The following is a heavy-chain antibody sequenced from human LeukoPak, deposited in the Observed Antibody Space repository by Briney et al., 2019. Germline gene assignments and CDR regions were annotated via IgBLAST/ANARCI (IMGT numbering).Heavy chain of an antibody. V-gene: IGHV3-73*01. CDR2: IKTKANNYAT. D-gene: IGHD2-8*01. Sequence: GGSLRLSCAASGFAFSGSFIHWVRQASGKGLEWVGRIKTKANNYATAYAASVQGRFTISRDDSGTTAYLQMNSLKTEDTAVYYCIRNSNGLYWFDPWGQGTLVTVSS. CDR1: GFAFSGSF. CDR3: IRNSNGLYWFDP. J-gene: IGHJ5*02.